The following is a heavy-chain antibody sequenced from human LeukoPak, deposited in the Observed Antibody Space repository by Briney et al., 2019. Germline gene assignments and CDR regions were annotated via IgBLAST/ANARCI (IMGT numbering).Heavy chain of an antibody. CDR2: IKKTGSET. CDR1: GFTFSHFW. D-gene: IGHD3-22*01. V-gene: IGHV3-7*03. CDR3: ASLSSTYYYDSSGYHNAFDI. Sequence: GGSLRLSCAASGFTFSHFWMSWVRQAPGKGLEWVAYIKKTGSETYYVDSVKGRFTISRDNAKNSLYLQMNSLRAEDTAVYYCASLSSTYYYDSSGYHNAFDIWGQGTMVTVSS. J-gene: IGHJ3*02.